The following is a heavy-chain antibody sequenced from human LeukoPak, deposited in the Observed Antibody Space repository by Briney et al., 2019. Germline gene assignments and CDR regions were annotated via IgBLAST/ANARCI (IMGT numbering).Heavy chain of an antibody. V-gene: IGHV3-53*01. Sequence: PGRSLRLSCAASGFTVSSNYMSWVRQAPGKGLEWVLVIYSGGSTYYADSVKGRFTISRDNSKNTLYLQMNSLRAEDTAVYYCARDTRRDGYNYGYWGQGTLVTVSS. D-gene: IGHD5-24*01. CDR3: ARDTRRDGYNYGY. CDR2: IYSGGST. J-gene: IGHJ4*02. CDR1: GFTVSSNY.